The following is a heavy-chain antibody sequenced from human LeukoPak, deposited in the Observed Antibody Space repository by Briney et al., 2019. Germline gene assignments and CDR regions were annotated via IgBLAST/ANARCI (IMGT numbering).Heavy chain of an antibody. J-gene: IGHJ4*02. CDR2: IYYSGST. V-gene: IGHV4-59*01. CDR1: GGSINNYY. Sequence: SETLSLTCTVSGGSINNYYWSWIRQPPGKGLEWIGYIYYSGSTDYNPSLKSRVTISIDASKNQFSLRLRSVTAADTVVYYCARAAIGSNSEFDYWGQGTLVTVSS. CDR3: ARAAIGSNSEFDY. D-gene: IGHD4-23*01.